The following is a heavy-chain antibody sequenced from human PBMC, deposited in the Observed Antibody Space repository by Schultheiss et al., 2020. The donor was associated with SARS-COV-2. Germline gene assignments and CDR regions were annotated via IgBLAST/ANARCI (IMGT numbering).Heavy chain of an antibody. Sequence: GGSLRLSCAASGFTFSSYEMNWVRQAPGKGLEWVSYISSSGSTIYCADSVKGRFTISRDNAKNSLYLQMNSLRAEDTAVYYCAGWSGYYGARIDAFDIWGQGTMVTVSS. CDR1: GFTFSSYE. CDR3: AGWSGYYGARIDAFDI. CDR2: ISSSGSTI. J-gene: IGHJ3*02. V-gene: IGHV3-48*03. D-gene: IGHD3-3*01.